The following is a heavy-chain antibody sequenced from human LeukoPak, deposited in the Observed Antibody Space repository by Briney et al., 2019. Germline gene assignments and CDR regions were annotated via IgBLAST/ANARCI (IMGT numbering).Heavy chain of an antibody. CDR1: GGSISSGGYY. CDR2: IYYSGST. V-gene: IGHV4-30-4*08. D-gene: IGHD6-13*01. J-gene: IGHJ5*02. CDR3: ARDRSSSYTREWFDP. Sequence: PSQTLSLTCTVSGGSISSGGYYWSWIRQPPGKGLEWIGYIYYSGSTYYNPSLKSRVTISVDTSKNQFSLKLSSVTAADTAVYYCARDRSSSYTREWFDPWGQGALVTVSS.